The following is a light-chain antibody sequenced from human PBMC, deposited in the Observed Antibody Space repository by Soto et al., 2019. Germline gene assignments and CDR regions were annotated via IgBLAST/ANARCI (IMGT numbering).Light chain of an antibody. Sequence: QSALTQPASVSGSPGQSITISCTGTSSGVGSYNLVSWYQQHPGKAPKLMIYEGSKRPSGVSNRFSGSKSGNTASLTISGLQAEDEADYYCCSYAGSSTVVFGGGTKPTVL. J-gene: IGLJ2*01. CDR2: EGS. CDR3: CSYAGSSTVV. V-gene: IGLV2-23*01. CDR1: SSGVGSYNL.